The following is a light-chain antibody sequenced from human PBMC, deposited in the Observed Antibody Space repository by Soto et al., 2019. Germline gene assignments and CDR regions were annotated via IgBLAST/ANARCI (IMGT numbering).Light chain of an antibody. J-gene: IGKJ5*01. Sequence: DIQMTQSPSSLSASVGDRVTITCRASQDISNYLNWYQQRPGKAPKLLIYDASNLERGVPSRFSGTRSGTHFTLDITSMQPVDVATYYCQQSDSLPITFGQGTRLEI. CDR3: QQSDSLPIT. CDR1: QDISNY. V-gene: IGKV1-33*01. CDR2: DAS.